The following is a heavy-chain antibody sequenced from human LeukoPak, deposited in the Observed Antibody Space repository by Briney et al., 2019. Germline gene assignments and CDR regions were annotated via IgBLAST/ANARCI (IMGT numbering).Heavy chain of an antibody. J-gene: IGHJ4*02. D-gene: IGHD2-15*01. V-gene: IGHV1-2*02. CDR1: GYTFTGYY. Sequence: ASEKVSCKASGYTFTGYYMHWVRQAPGQGLEWMGWINPNSGGTNYAQKFQGRVTMTRDTSISTAYMELSRLRSDDTAVYYCATLVVVAATTDYWGQGTLVTVSS. CDR2: INPNSGGT. CDR3: ATLVVVAATTDY.